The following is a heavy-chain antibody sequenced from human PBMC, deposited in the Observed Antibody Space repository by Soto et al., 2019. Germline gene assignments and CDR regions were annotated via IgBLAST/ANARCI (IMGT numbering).Heavy chain of an antibody. CDR2: IHPAGQPI. CDR3: ARRGSS. D-gene: IGHD2-2*01. J-gene: IGHJ3*01. V-gene: IGHV3-48*03. CDR1: GFTFSSSE. Sequence: EVRLVEYGGGLVQPGGSLRLSCVASGFTFSSSEMYWVRQAPGKGLEWVSYIHPAGQPIFYADSVKGRFTISRDNAKNSLYLQMNSLRAEDTAVYYCARRGSSWGQGTMVTVSS.